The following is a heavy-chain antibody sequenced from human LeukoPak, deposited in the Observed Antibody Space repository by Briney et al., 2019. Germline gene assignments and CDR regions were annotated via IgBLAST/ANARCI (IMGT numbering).Heavy chain of an antibody. D-gene: IGHD1-26*01. Sequence: PGGSLRLSCTASGFTFSSHWMTWVRQPPGKGLEWVANIKEDGGVEYYVDSVKGRFTISRDNTKNALYLQMNNLRADDTAVYYCAKGGKWDVTPFDYWGQGTLVTVSS. V-gene: IGHV3-7*03. CDR2: IKEDGGVE. J-gene: IGHJ4*02. CDR1: GFTFSSHW. CDR3: AKGGKWDVTPFDY.